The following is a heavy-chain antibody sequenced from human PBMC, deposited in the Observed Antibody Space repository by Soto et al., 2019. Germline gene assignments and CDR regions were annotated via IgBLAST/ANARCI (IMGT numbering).Heavy chain of an antibody. Sequence: EVQLLESGGGLVQPGGSLRLSCAASGFTFSSYAMSWVRQAPGKGLEWVSVISGSGGSTYYADSVKGRFTIYRDNSKNKRYLQMNSLRAEDTAVYYCAKRGKWAKSYFDYWGQGTLVTVSS. CDR1: GFTFSSYA. J-gene: IGHJ4*02. CDR3: AKRGKWAKSYFDY. CDR2: ISGSGGST. D-gene: IGHD1-26*01. V-gene: IGHV3-23*01.